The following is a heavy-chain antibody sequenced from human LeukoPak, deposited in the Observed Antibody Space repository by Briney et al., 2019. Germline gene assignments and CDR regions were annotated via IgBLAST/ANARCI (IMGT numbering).Heavy chain of an antibody. CDR1: GGSISSYC. J-gene: IGHJ5*02. CDR3: AREGDKYANWFDT. Sequence: SETLSLTCTVSGGSISSYCWSWIRQPPGKGLEWIGYIYYSGSANYNPSLKSRVTISVDTSKNQFSLNLSSVTAADTAMYYCAREGDKYANWFDTWGQGTLVTVSS. V-gene: IGHV4-59*01. D-gene: IGHD2-8*01. CDR2: IYYSGSA.